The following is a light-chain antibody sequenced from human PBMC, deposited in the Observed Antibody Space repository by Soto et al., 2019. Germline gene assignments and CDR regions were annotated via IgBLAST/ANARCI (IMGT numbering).Light chain of an antibody. CDR2: STS. CDR3: LLRYERAVI. Sequence: QAVVTQEPSLTVSPGGTVTLTCASSTEAVTRGHYPNWFQQKPGQPPRAVIYSTSTRHSWTPARFSGSLLGGKAALTLSGVQPEDEADYFCLLRYERAVIFGGGTKLTVL. CDR1: TEAVTRGHY. J-gene: IGLJ2*01. V-gene: IGLV7-43*01.